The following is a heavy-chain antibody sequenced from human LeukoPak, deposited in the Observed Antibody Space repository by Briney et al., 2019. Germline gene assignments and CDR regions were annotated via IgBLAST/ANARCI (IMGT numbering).Heavy chain of an antibody. Sequence: PLETLSLTCTVSGYSISSGYYWGWIRQPPGKGLEWIGSIYHSGSTYYNPSLKSRVTISVDTSKNQFSLKLSSVTAADTAVYYCARYLMGRAAARGWFDPWGQGTLVTVSS. CDR2: IYHSGST. D-gene: IGHD6-13*01. V-gene: IGHV4-38-2*02. CDR1: GYSISSGYY. J-gene: IGHJ5*02. CDR3: ARYLMGRAAARGWFDP.